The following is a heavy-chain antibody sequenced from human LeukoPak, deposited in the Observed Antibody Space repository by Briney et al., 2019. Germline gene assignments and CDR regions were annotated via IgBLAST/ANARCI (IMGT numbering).Heavy chain of an antibody. CDR3: ARHAKAYGSSCDY. D-gene: IGHD6-13*01. CDR2: SDPSDSYI. CDR1: GYRFTPYW. J-gene: IGHJ4*02. Sequence: GESLTISCTGSGYRFTPYWISWVRQMPGKFMEWMGRSDPSDSYINYSPSFQGHVTISGDKSFSTAYLKWTSLKATDTAMYYCARHAKAYGSSCDYWGQGTLVTVAS. V-gene: IGHV5-10-1*01.